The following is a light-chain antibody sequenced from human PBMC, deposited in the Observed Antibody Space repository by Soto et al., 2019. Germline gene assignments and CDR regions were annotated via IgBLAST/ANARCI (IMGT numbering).Light chain of an antibody. J-gene: IGKJ2*01. CDR2: GAS. Sequence: EIVMTQSPATLSVSPGERATLSCRASQSVSSNLAWYQQKPGQAPRLLIYGASTRATGIPARFSGSGSGTEFTLTISSLQSEDFAVYYVQQYNNWLRTFGQGTKLEIK. CDR3: QQYNNWLRT. V-gene: IGKV3-15*01. CDR1: QSVSSN.